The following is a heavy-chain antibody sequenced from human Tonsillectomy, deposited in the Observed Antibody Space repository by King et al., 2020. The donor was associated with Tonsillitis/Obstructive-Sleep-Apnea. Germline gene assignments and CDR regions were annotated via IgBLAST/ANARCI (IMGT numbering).Heavy chain of an antibody. V-gene: IGHV3-74*01. CDR3: ASQYYAAV. D-gene: IGHD3-3*01. CDR2: INSDGSST. CDR1: GFTFSGYL. J-gene: IGHJ4*02. Sequence: VQLVESGGGLVQPGGSLRLSCAASGFTFSGYLMHWVRQAPGKGLVWVSRINSDGSSTSSADSVKGRFPISRDNAKNTLYLQMNSLRSEDTAVYYCASQYYAAVWGQGTLVTVSS.